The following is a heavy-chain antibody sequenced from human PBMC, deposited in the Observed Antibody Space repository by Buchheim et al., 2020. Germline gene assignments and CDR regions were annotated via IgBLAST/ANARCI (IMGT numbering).Heavy chain of an antibody. Sequence: QVQLVESGGGVVQPGRSLRLSCAASGFTFSSYGMHWVRQAPGKGLEWVAVISYDGSNKYYADSVKGRFTISRDNSKKTLYLQMNSLRAEDTAVYYCAKGRMVVAGLDYWGQGTL. CDR2: ISYDGSNK. V-gene: IGHV3-30*18. J-gene: IGHJ4*02. CDR1: GFTFSSYG. D-gene: IGHD2-15*01. CDR3: AKGRMVVAGLDY.